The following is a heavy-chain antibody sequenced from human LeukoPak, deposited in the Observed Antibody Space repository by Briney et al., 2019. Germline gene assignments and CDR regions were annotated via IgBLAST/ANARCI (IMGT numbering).Heavy chain of an antibody. CDR1: GGSISSYY. CDR3: ARAGPYYDFWSGYYTPFSWFDP. V-gene: IGHV4-59*01. Sequence: ASETLSLTCTVSGGSISSYYWSWIRQPPGKGLEWIGYIYYSGSTNYNPSLKSRVTISVDTSKDQFSLRLSSVTAADTAVYYCARAGPYYDFWSGYYTPFSWFDPWGQGTLVTVSS. CDR2: IYYSGST. J-gene: IGHJ5*02. D-gene: IGHD3-3*01.